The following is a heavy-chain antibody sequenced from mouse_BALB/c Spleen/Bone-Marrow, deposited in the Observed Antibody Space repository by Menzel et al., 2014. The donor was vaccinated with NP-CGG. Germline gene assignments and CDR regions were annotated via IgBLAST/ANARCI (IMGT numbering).Heavy chain of an antibody. CDR1: GYAFTNYL. D-gene: IGHD2-14*01. Sequence: VQLQQSGAELVRPGTSVKVSCKASGYAFTNYLIEWVKQRPGQGLEWIGVINPGSDGTNYNEKFKGKATLTADKSSSTAYMQLSSLTSDDSAVYFCARGDYRYDGFAYWGQGTLVTVSA. CDR2: INPGSDGT. V-gene: IGHV1-54*01. J-gene: IGHJ3*01. CDR3: ARGDYRYDGFAY.